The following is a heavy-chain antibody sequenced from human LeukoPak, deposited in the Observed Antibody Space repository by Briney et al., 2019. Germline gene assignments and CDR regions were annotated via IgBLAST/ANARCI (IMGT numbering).Heavy chain of an antibody. Sequence: PGGSLRLSCAASGFTFSSYSMNWVRQAPGKGLEWVSAISGSGGSTYYADSVKGRFTISRDNSKNTLYLQMNSLRAEDTAVYYCAKGYGDYAPGPDCYFDYWGQGTLVTVSS. CDR3: AKGYGDYAPGPDCYFDY. D-gene: IGHD4-17*01. V-gene: IGHV3-23*01. J-gene: IGHJ4*02. CDR1: GFTFSSYS. CDR2: ISGSGGST.